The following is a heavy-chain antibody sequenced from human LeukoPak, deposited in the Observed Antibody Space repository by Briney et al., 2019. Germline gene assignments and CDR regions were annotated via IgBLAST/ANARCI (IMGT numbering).Heavy chain of an antibody. V-gene: IGHV1-2*02. J-gene: IGHJ4*02. D-gene: IGHD2-15*01. CDR3: AGEYCSGGSCRQGFDY. CDR1: GYTFTDYY. Sequence: ASVKLSCKASGYTFTDYYMHWVRQAPGQGLEWMGWINPNSGDTNHAQNFQGRVTLTSDTSISSAYMELSSLRSDDSAVYYCAGEYCSGGSCRQGFDYWGQGTLVTVSS. CDR2: INPNSGDT.